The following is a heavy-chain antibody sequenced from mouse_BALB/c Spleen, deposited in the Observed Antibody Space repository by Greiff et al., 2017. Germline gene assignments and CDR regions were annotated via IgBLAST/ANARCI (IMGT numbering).Heavy chain of an antibody. Sequence: EVQLQESGPGLVKPSQSLSLTCSVTGYSITSGYYWNWIRQFPGNKLEWMGYISYDGSNNYNPSLKNRISITRDTSKNQFFLKLNSVTTEDTATYYCARGEDGNYLDYWGQGTSVTVSS. J-gene: IGHJ4*01. CDR1: GYSITSGYY. CDR3: ARGEDGNYLDY. CDR2: ISYDGSN. V-gene: IGHV3-6*02. D-gene: IGHD2-1*01.